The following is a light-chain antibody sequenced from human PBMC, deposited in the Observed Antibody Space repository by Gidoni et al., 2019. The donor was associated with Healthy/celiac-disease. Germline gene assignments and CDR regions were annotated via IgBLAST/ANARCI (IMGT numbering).Light chain of an antibody. Sequence: EVALTQSPGTLSLSPADRATLSCRARQSVSSSYLAWYQQKPGQAPRLLIYGASSRATGIPDRFSGSGSGTDFTLTISSLEPEDFAVYYCQQYGSSPPITFXXXTRLEIK. CDR1: QSVSSSY. V-gene: IGKV3-20*01. CDR3: QQYGSSPPIT. J-gene: IGKJ5*01. CDR2: GAS.